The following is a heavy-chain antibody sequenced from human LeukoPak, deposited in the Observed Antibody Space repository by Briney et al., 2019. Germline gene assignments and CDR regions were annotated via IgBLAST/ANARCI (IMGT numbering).Heavy chain of an antibody. CDR1: GGSISSYY. V-gene: IGHV4-4*07. Sequence: SETLSLTCTVSGGSISSYYWSWIRQPAGKGLEWIGRIYISGTTNYNPSLKSRLTMSVDTSKNQFSLKLTSVTAADTAVYYCARAVNHDTSDYRDYWGQGTLVTVSS. CDR2: IYISGTT. J-gene: IGHJ4*02. CDR3: ARAVNHDTSDYRDY. D-gene: IGHD3-22*01.